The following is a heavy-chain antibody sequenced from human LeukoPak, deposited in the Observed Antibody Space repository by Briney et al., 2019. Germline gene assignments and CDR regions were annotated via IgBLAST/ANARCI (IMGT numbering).Heavy chain of an antibody. D-gene: IGHD2-8*01. J-gene: IGHJ6*02. CDR2: INPSGGST. V-gene: IGHV1-46*01. Sequence: ASVKVSCKASGYTFTSYYMHWVRQAPGQGLEWMGIINPSGGSTNYAQKFQGRVTITADESTSTAYMELSSLRSEDTAVYYCARRGYCPNGICCTLESVYYGMDVWGQGTTVTVSS. CDR1: GYTFTSYY. CDR3: ARRGYCPNGICCTLESVYYGMDV.